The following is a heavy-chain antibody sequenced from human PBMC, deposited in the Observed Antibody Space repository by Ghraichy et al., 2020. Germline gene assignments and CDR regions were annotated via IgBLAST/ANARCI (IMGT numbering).Heavy chain of an antibody. D-gene: IGHD4-17*01. V-gene: IGHV3-33*08. J-gene: IGHJ2*01. CDR2: IWYDGTNT. Sequence: GGSLRLSCEASGFRFSDSGMHWVRQAPGKGLEWVALIWYDGTNTFYSESVKGRFTISRDNSKNTLSLQMNSLTPDDTAIYYCARGDYGDSPGLFWYLDLWGRGTLVTVSS. CDR3: ARGDYGDSPGLFWYLDL. CDR1: GFRFSDSG.